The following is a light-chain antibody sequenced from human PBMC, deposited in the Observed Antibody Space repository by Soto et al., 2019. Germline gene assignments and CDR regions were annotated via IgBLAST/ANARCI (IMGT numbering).Light chain of an antibody. V-gene: IGKV2-40*01. CDR2: TLS. J-gene: IGKJ5*01. Sequence: DIVMTQTPLSLPVTPGEPSSSSWISSQRLLGIGYGNNYLEWYLQKPGQSTQLLIYTLSYRASGVPDRFSGSGSGTDFTLKISRVEAEDVGVYYCMQRIEFPYTFGQGTRLEIK. CDR3: MQRIEFPYT. CDR1: QRLLGIGYGNNY.